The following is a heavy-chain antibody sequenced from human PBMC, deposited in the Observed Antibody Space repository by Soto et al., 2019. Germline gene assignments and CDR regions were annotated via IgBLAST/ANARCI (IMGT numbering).Heavy chain of an antibody. V-gene: IGHV1-69*05. CDR1: GGTFSSYA. CDR2: ISTYFGTA. J-gene: IGHJ3*02. D-gene: IGHD3-10*01. CDR3: ARDLGGGEDAFDI. Sequence: SVKVSCKASGGTFSSYAISWVRQAPGQRLEWKGGISTYFGTANYAQKLQGRVTITTDESTSTAYMELRSLRSDDTAVYYCARDLGGGEDAFDIWGQGTMVTVSS.